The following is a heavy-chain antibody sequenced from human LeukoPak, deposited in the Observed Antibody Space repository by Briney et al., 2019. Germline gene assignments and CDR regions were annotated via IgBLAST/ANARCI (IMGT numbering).Heavy chain of an antibody. CDR1: GYTFTSYG. CDR3: ARDPNYDFWSGSQLWHYYGMDV. V-gene: IGHV1-18*01. J-gene: IGHJ6*02. D-gene: IGHD3-3*01. CDR2: ISAYNGNT. Sequence: AASVKVSCKASGYTFTSYGISWVRQAPGQGLEWMGWISAYNGNTNYAQKLQGRVTMTTDTSTSTAYMELRSLRSDDTAVYYCARDPNYDFWSGSQLWHYYGMDVWGQGTTVTVSS.